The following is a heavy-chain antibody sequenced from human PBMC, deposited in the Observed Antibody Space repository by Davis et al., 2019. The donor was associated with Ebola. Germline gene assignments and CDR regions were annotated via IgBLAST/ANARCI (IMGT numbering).Heavy chain of an antibody. CDR3: VRDPALVVTGGGWFFGL. Sequence: PGGSLRLSCAASGFTFSSYAMHWVRQAPGKGLVWVSRISTDGTTRDYAVSVKGRFTVSRDNAKNSLYLQMNSLRAEDTAVYYCVRDPALVVTGGGWFFGLWGRGTLVTVSS. CDR2: ISTDGTTR. D-gene: IGHD2-21*02. V-gene: IGHV3-74*01. CDR1: GFTFSSYA. J-gene: IGHJ2*01.